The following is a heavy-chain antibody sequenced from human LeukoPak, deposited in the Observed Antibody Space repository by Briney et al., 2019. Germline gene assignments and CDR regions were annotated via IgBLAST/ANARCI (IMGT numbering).Heavy chain of an antibody. J-gene: IGHJ4*02. CDR3: AKDFVDYYDSSGFLYYFDY. CDR1: GFTFSSYA. Sequence: GGSLRLSCAASGFTFSSYAMSWVRQAPGKGLEWVSAISGSGGSTYYADSVKGWFTISRDNSKNTLYLQMNSLRAEDTAVYYCAKDFVDYYDSSGFLYYFDYWGQGTLVTVSS. V-gene: IGHV3-23*01. D-gene: IGHD3-22*01. CDR2: ISGSGGST.